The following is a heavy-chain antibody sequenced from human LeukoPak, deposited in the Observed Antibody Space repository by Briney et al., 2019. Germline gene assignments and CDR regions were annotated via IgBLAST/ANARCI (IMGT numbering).Heavy chain of an antibody. CDR2: ISGSDGST. CDR3: VRLGWAPRRLRYFSYYFDY. Sequence: GGSLRLSCAASGFTFSSYAMSWVRQAPGKGLEWVSAISGSDGSTYYADSVKGRFTISRDNSKNTLYLQMNSLRAEDTAVYYCVRLGWAPRRLRYFSYYFDYWGQGTLVTVSS. CDR1: GFTFSSYA. D-gene: IGHD3-9*01. J-gene: IGHJ4*02. V-gene: IGHV3-23*01.